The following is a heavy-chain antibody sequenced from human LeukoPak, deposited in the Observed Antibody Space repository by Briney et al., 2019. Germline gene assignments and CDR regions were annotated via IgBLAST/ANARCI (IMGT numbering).Heavy chain of an antibody. CDR3: ARQMASTRLFDS. D-gene: IGHD5/OR15-5a*01. CDR2: IGSDGTKK. Sequence: PGRSPRLSCVASGFIFSDHPFHWVRQSPDRGLEWVALIGSDGTKKYYADSVQGRFTVSRENSKNTLFLQMNTLRADDTAVYFCARQMASTRLFDSWGQGTLVTVSS. V-gene: IGHV3-30*04. J-gene: IGHJ4*02. CDR1: GFIFSDHP.